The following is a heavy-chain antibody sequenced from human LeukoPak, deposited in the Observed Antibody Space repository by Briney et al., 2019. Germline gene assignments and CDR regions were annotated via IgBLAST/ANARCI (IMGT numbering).Heavy chain of an antibody. CDR1: GFTFSSYG. CDR2: IWYDGSNK. CDR3: ARSIGLTGGGVDV. Sequence: GGSLRLSCAAPGFTFSSYGMHWVRQAPGKGLEWVAVIWYDGSNKYYADSVKGRFTISRDNSKNTLYLQMNSLRAEDTAVYYCARSIGLTGGGVDVWGQGTTVTVSS. J-gene: IGHJ6*02. V-gene: IGHV3-33*01. D-gene: IGHD3-9*01.